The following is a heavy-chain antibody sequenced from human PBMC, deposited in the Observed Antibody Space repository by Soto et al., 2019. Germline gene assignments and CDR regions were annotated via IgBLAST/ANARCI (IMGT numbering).Heavy chain of an antibody. V-gene: IGHV1-69*13. J-gene: IGHJ4*02. CDR1: VGSFSSYA. D-gene: IGHD1-26*01. CDR3: ARGTLPHSGSYYAAY. Sequence: RXSVKVSCKASVGSFSSYAISWVRQAPGQGLEWMGGIIPIFGTANYAQKFQGRVTITADESTSTAYMELSSLRSEDTAVYYCARGTLPHSGSYYAAYWGQGTLVTVSS. CDR2: IIPIFGTA.